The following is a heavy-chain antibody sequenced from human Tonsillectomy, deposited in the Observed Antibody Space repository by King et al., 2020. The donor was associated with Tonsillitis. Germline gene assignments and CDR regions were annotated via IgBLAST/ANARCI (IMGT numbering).Heavy chain of an antibody. J-gene: IGHJ6*02. CDR1: GFTFSSYA. CDR3: ARVLFGESLPDYYYGMDV. V-gene: IGHV3-30-3*01. CDR2: ISYDGNNK. Sequence: VQLVESGGGVVQPGRSLRLSCAASGFTFSSYAIHWVRQAPGKGLEWMSVISYDGNNKYYADSVKGRFTTSRDNSKNTLYLQMNSLRAEDTAVYYCARVLFGESLPDYYYGMDVWGQGTTVTVSS. D-gene: IGHD3-10*01.